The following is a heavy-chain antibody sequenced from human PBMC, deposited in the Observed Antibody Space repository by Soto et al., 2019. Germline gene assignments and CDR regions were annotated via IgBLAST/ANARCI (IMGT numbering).Heavy chain of an antibody. V-gene: IGHV3-30*18. Sequence: QVQLVDSGGGEVQPGRSLTISCAASGFTFSTYGMHWVRQTPGKGLEWVAVISYDGTNKFYSDSVKGRFTISRDNFKNTLTLQMIRLTADATAVYSCAKDLQSYGDYDYYCYGMDVWGLGTRVTVSS. CDR3: AKDLQSYGDYDYYCYGMDV. CDR2: ISYDGTNK. J-gene: IGHJ6*02. CDR1: GFTFSTYG. D-gene: IGHD4-17*01.